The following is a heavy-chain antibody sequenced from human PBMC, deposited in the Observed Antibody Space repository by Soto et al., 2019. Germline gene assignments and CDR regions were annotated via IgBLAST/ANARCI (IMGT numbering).Heavy chain of an antibody. D-gene: IGHD3-3*01. CDR3: AKVMAVRLLEWLLYTDFDS. CDR1: GFTFSSYG. J-gene: IGHJ4*02. Sequence: QVQLVESGGGVVQPGRSLRLSCAASGFTFSSYGMHWVRQAPGKGLEWVAVISYDGSNKYYADSVKGRFTISRDNSKNTLSLRINSLFAEDTAVYYCAKVMAVRLLEWLLYTDFDSWGQGTLVTVSS. CDR2: ISYDGSNK. V-gene: IGHV3-30*18.